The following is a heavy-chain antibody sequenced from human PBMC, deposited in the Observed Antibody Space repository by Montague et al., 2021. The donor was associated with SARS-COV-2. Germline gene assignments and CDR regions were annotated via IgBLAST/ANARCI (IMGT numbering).Heavy chain of an antibody. J-gene: IGHJ5*02. CDR1: GGSISSYY. Sequence: SETLSLTCTVSGGSISSYYWSWIRQPPGKGLEWIGYMSYSESTNXNPSLKSRVTISVDTSKNQLSLKVNSVTAADTAVYYCARRDGYCSSTRCPHWFDPWGQGTLVTVSS. D-gene: IGHD2-2*01. V-gene: IGHV4-59*01. CDR2: MSYSEST. CDR3: ARRDGYCSSTRCPHWFDP.